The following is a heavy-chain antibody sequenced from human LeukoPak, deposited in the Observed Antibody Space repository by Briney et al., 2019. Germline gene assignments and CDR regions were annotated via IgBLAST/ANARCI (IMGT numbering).Heavy chain of an antibody. Sequence: GGSLRLSCAASGFTFSSYTMNWVRQTPGKGPEWVSYISSSSSTIYYADSVKGRFTISRDNAKNSLYLQMNSLRDEDTAVYYCARGGYCSGGSCYPAMDVWGQGTTVTVFS. J-gene: IGHJ6*02. CDR2: ISSSSSTI. V-gene: IGHV3-48*02. CDR1: GFTFSSYT. CDR3: ARGGYCSGGSCYPAMDV. D-gene: IGHD2-15*01.